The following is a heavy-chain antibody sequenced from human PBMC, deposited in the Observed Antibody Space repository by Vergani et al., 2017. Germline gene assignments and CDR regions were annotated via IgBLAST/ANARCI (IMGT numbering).Heavy chain of an antibody. Sequence: DVQLVESGGGLVRPGKSLELSCEASGFTFADYTMHWVRQAPGKGLDWVAGSSWNVGHIGYADSVKGRFTISRDDAKNSLTLQMSSLRPEDTAVYYCARGMGDCMDVWGKGATVTVSS. V-gene: IGHV3-9*01. D-gene: IGHD3-16*01. CDR2: SSWNVGHI. J-gene: IGHJ6*03. CDR3: ARGMGDCMDV. CDR1: GFTFADYT.